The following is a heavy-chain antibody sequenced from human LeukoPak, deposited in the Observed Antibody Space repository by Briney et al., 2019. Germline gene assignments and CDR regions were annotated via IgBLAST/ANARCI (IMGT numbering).Heavy chain of an antibody. CDR3: AKDNVIVGGYYFDY. CDR2: ISYDGSNK. Sequence: GGSLRLSCAASGFTFSSYVMHWVRQAPGKWLEWVAVISYDGSNKYYADSVKGRFTISRDNSKNTLYLQMNSLRAEDTAVYYCAKDNVIVGGYYFDYWGQGTLVTVSS. CDR1: GFTFSSYV. V-gene: IGHV3-30*18. D-gene: IGHD1-26*01. J-gene: IGHJ4*02.